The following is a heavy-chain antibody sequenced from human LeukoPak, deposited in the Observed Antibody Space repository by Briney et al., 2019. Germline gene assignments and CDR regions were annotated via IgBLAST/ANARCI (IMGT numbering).Heavy chain of an antibody. CDR1: GGSISSGDYY. D-gene: IGHD2-15*01. J-gene: IGHJ6*04. Sequence: SETLSLTCTVSGGSISSGDYYWSWIRQPPGKGLEWFGYIYYSGSTYYNPSLKSRVTISVDTSKNQFSLKLSSVTAADTAVYYCARDLARYCSGGSCQKYNYYYYGMDVWGKGTTVTVSS. V-gene: IGHV4-30-4*01. CDR3: ARDLARYCSGGSCQKYNYYYYGMDV. CDR2: IYYSGST.